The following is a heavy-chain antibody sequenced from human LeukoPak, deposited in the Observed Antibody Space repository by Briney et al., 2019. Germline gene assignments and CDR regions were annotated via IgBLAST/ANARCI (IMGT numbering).Heavy chain of an antibody. J-gene: IGHJ6*02. D-gene: IGHD2-2*01. Sequence: GTSVTVSCKASGFTFTSSAVQWVRQARGQRLEWIGWIVVGSGNTNYAQKFQERVTITRGMSTSTAYMELSSLRSEDTAVYYCAAEVSLGYRCSSTSCRGDYYYGMDVWGQGTTVTVSS. CDR1: GFTFTSSA. CDR2: IVVGSGNT. V-gene: IGHV1-58*01. CDR3: AAEVSLGYRCSSTSCRGDYYYGMDV.